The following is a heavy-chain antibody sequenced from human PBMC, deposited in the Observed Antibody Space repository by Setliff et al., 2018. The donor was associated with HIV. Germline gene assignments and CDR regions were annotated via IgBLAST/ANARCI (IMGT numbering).Heavy chain of an antibody. D-gene: IGHD6-19*01. V-gene: IGHV1-2*06. Sequence: ASVKVSCKASGYIFTGYYIHWVRQAPGQGLEWMGRINPNNGDTNSAQKFQGRVTMTRDTSISTAYMELSRLRSDDTAVYYCARDRWVWGGSDSGYYYYFVDVWGKGTTVTGSS. J-gene: IGHJ6*03. CDR3: ARDRWVWGGSDSGYYYYFVDV. CDR2: INPNNGDT. CDR1: GYIFTGYY.